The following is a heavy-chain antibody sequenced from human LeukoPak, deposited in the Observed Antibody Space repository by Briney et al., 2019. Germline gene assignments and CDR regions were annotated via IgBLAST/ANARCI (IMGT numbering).Heavy chain of an antibody. D-gene: IGHD3-10*01. J-gene: IGHJ4*02. CDR2: MNPNSGNT. CDR1: GYTFTSYD. CDR3: ARGSYYYGSGSPNDY. V-gene: IGHV1-8*01. Sequence: ASVKVSCKASGYTFTSYDINWVRQATGQGLAWMGWMNPNSGNTGYAQKFQGRVTMTRNTSISTAYMELSSLRSEDTAVYYCARGSYYYGSGSPNDYWGQGTLVTVSS.